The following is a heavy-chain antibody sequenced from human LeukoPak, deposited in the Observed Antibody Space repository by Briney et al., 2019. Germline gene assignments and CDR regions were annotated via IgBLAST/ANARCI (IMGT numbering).Heavy chain of an antibody. CDR1: GLTFSSYA. V-gene: IGHV3-23*01. J-gene: IGHJ4*02. CDR3: AKDRIVVVVAAYDW. CDR2: ISGSGGST. Sequence: GGSLRLSCAASGLTFSSYAMSGVREAPGEGVEWVSAISGSGGSTYYAGSVKGRFTISRDNSKNTLYLQMNSLRAEDMAVYYCAKDRIVVVVAAYDWWGQGTLVTVSS. D-gene: IGHD2-15*01.